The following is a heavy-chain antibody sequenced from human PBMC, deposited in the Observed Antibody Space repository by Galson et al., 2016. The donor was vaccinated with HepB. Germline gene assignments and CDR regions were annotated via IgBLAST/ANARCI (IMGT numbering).Heavy chain of an antibody. J-gene: IGHJ6*02. Sequence: SVKVSCKASGYTLTSYYMNWVRQAPGQGLEWLGLINPTGGRTTYAQKFQGRVTMTRDTSTSTVYMELSSLRTEDTAVYYCARGGGKTSTMDVWGQGTTVTVSS. D-gene: IGHD3-16*01. CDR3: ARGGGKTSTMDV. CDR2: INPTGGRT. V-gene: IGHV1-46*01. CDR1: GYTLTSYY.